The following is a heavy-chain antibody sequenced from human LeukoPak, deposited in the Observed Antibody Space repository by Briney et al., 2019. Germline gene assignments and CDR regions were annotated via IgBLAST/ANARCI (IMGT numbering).Heavy chain of an antibody. V-gene: IGHV1-8*02. CDR1: GGTFSSYA. Sequence: GASVKVSCKASGGTFSSYAISWVRQATGQGLEWMGWMNPNSGNTGYAQKFQGRVTMTRNTSISTAYMELSSLRSEDTAVYYCARAAIFGVEYYYYYMDVWGKGTTVTVSS. CDR3: ARAAIFGVEYYYYYMDV. J-gene: IGHJ6*03. CDR2: MNPNSGNT. D-gene: IGHD3-3*01.